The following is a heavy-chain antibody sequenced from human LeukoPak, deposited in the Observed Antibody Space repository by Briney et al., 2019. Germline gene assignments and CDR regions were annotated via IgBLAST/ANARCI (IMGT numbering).Heavy chain of an antibody. J-gene: IGHJ4*02. CDR2: ISGSGGST. V-gene: IGHV3-23*01. CDR3: AKDQASYYDSSGYYPFDY. D-gene: IGHD3-22*01. Sequence: GGSLRLSCAASGITFSSSSMSWVRQAPGKGLEWVSAISGSGGSTYYADSVKGRFTISRDNSKNTLYLQMNSLRAEDTAVYYCAKDQASYYDSSGYYPFDYWGQGTLVTVSS. CDR1: GITFSSSS.